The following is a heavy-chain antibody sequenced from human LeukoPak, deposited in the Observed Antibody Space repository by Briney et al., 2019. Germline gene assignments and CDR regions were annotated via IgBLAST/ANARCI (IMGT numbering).Heavy chain of an antibody. CDR2: INPSGGGT. J-gene: IGHJ4*02. V-gene: IGHV1-46*01. D-gene: IGHD4-23*01. CDR3: ATDPIHDYGGYFFDY. CDR1: GYTFTDYY. Sequence: ASVKVSCKASGYTFTDYYMHWVRQAPGQGLEWMGWINPSGGGTSYAQKFQGRVTMTRDMSTSTVDMELSSLRSEDTAVYYCATDPIHDYGGYFFDYWGQGTLVTVSS.